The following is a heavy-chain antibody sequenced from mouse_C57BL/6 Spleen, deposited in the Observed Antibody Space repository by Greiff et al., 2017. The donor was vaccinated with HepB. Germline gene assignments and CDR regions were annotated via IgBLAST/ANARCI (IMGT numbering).Heavy chain of an antibody. V-gene: IGHV5-12*01. J-gene: IGHJ4*01. Sequence: EVMLVESGGGLVQPGGSLKLSCAASGFTFSDYYMYWVRQTPEKRLEWVAYISNGGGSTYYPDTVKGRFTISRDNAKNTLYLQMSRLKSEDTAMYYCARRDEAMDYWGQGTSVTVSS. CDR3: ARRDEAMDY. CDR1: GFTFSDYY. CDR2: ISNGGGST.